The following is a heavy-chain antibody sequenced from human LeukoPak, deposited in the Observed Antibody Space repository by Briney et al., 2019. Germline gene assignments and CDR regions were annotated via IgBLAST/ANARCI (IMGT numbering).Heavy chain of an antibody. J-gene: IGHJ6*02. CDR1: GFTFSDYY. CDR2: ISSSGSTI. V-gene: IGHV3-11*01. D-gene: IGHD3-3*01. Sequence: GGSLRLSCAASGFTFSDYYMSWIRQAPGKGLEWVSYISSSGSTIYYADSVKGRFTISRDNAKNSLYLQMNSLRAEDTAVYYCARELWSGYYTDYYYGMDVWGQGTTVTVSS. CDR3: ARELWSGYYTDYYYGMDV.